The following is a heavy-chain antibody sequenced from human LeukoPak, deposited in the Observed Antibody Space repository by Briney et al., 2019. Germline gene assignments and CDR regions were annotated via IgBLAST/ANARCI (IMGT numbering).Heavy chain of an antibody. CDR3: ARLYDYGDSKYYFDY. Sequence: GESLQISCKGSGYSFTSYWIGWVRQMPGKGLEWMGIIYLGDSDTRYSPSFQGQVTISADKSISTAYLQWSSPKASDTAMYYCARLYDYGDSKYYFDYWGQGTLVTVSS. J-gene: IGHJ4*02. CDR1: GYSFTSYW. CDR2: IYLGDSDT. V-gene: IGHV5-51*01. D-gene: IGHD4-17*01.